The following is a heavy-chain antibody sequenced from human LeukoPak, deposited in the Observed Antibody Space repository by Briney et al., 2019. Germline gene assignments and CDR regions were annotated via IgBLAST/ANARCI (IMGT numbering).Heavy chain of an antibody. J-gene: IGHJ4*02. D-gene: IGHD3-10*01. V-gene: IGHV3-7*03. CDR1: GFTFSSNW. Sequence: PGGSLRLSCTASGFTFSSNWMTWVRQAPGKGLEWVANINEDGGGRYYVDSVKGRFTISRDNSKNTLYLQMNSLRAEDTAVYYCARVTTSGSYKFDYWGQGTLVTVSS. CDR3: ARVTTSGSYKFDY. CDR2: INEDGGGR.